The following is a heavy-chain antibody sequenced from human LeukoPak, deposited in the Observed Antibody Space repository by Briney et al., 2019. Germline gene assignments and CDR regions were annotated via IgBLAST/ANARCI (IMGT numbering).Heavy chain of an antibody. CDR1: GGSFSAYY. CDR2: INHSGST. V-gene: IGHV4-34*01. Sequence: SETLSLTCAVYGGSFSAYYWSWIRQPPGKGLEWIGEINHSGSTNYNPSLKSRVAISVDTSRNQFSLRLSSVTPADTAVYYCARGQRITMTDWGQGTLVTVSS. J-gene: IGHJ4*02. CDR3: ARGQRITMTD. D-gene: IGHD3-22*01.